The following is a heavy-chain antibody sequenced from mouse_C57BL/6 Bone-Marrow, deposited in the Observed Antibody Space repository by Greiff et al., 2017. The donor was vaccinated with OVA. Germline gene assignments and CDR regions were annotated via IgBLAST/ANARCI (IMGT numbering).Heavy chain of an antibody. CDR3: ARDYYGSRDY. CDR2: ISYDGSN. J-gene: IGHJ2*01. V-gene: IGHV3-6*01. D-gene: IGHD1-1*01. CDR1: GYSITSGYY. Sequence: EVQLQQSGPGLVKPSQSLSLTCSVTGYSITSGYYWNWIRQFPGNKLEWMGYISYDGSNNYNPSLKNRISITRDTSKNQFFLKLNSVTTEDTATYYCARDYYGSRDYWGQGTTLTVSS.